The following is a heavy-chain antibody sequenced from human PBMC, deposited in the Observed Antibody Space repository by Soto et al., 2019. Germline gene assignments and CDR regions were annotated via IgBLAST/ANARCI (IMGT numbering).Heavy chain of an antibody. D-gene: IGHD2-21*01. J-gene: IGHJ6*02. Sequence: QVQLQQWGAGLLKPSETLSLTCAVYGGSFSGYYWSWIRQPPGKGLEWIGEINHSGSTNYNPSLKSRVTISVDTSKNQFSLKLSSVTAADTAVYYCAIAFSDEDRYYYYGMDVWGQGTTVTVSS. CDR3: AIAFSDEDRYYYYGMDV. V-gene: IGHV4-34*01. CDR2: INHSGST. CDR1: GGSFSGYY.